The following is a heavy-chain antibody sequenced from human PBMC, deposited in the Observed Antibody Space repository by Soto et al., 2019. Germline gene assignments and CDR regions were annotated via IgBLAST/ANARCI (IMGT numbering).Heavy chain of an antibody. CDR3: ARGVGSGTYYNHYDRLAP. J-gene: IGHJ5*02. CDR1: GYTFTSYG. V-gene: IGHV1-18*01. D-gene: IGHD3-10*01. CDR2: ISAYNGNT. Sequence: ASVKVSCKASGYTFTSYGISWVRQAPGQGLEWMGWISAYNGNTNYAQKLQGRVTMTTDTSTSTAYMELRSLRSDDTAVYYCARGVGSGTYYNHYDRLAPSGQGTLVTVSS.